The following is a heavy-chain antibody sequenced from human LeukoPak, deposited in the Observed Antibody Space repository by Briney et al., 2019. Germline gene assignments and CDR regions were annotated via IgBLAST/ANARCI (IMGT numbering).Heavy chain of an antibody. J-gene: IGHJ4*02. CDR3: ARVRSGWSYYFDY. V-gene: IGHV4-34*01. D-gene: IGHD6-19*01. CDR2: INHSGST. CDR1: GGSFSGYY. Sequence: SETLSITCAVYGGSFSGYYWSWIRQPPGKGLEWIGEINHSGSTNYNPSLKSRVTISVDTSKNQFSLKLSSVTAADTAVYYCARVRSGWSYYFDYWGQGTLVTVSS.